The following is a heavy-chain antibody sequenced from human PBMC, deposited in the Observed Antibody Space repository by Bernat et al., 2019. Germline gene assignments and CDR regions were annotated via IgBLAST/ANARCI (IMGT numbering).Heavy chain of an antibody. Sequence: EVQLVESGGGLVQPGGSLRLSCAASGFTFSSYEMNWVRQAPGKGLEWVSYISSSGSTIYYADSVKGRFTISRDNAKNSLYLQMNSLRAVDTAVYYGARQPYYDFWSGWERYYYYYYGMDVWGQGTTVTVSS. CDR1: GFTFSSYE. D-gene: IGHD3-3*01. CDR3: ARQPYYDFWSGWERYYYYYYGMDV. V-gene: IGHV3-48*03. CDR2: ISSSGSTI. J-gene: IGHJ6*02.